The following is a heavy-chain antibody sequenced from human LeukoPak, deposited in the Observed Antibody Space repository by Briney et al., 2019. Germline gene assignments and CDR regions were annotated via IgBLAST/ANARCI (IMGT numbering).Heavy chain of an antibody. CDR3: ARVITMVRGVSWFDP. J-gene: IGHJ5*02. CDR1: GGSISSGGYY. D-gene: IGHD3-10*01. CDR2: IYYSGST. Sequence: PSQTLSLTCTVSGGSISSGGYYRSWIRQHPGKGLEWIGYIYYSGSTYYNPSLKSRVTISVDTSENQFSLKLGSVTAADTAVYYCARVITMVRGVSWFDPWGQGTLVTVSS. V-gene: IGHV4-31*03.